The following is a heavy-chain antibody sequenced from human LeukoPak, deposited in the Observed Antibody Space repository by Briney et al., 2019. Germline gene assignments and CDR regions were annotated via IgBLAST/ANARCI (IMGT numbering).Heavy chain of an antibody. Sequence: GGSLRLSCAASGVIFSNAWMSWVRQAPGKGLEWVGRIKSKTDGGTTEYAAPVKGRFTISRDDAKNTLYLQMNSLKTEDTALYYCTTTPGLQYDFWGQGTLVTVSS. CDR3: TTTPGLQYDF. V-gene: IGHV3-15*01. CDR2: IKSKTDGGTT. D-gene: IGHD4-11*01. CDR1: GVIFSNAW. J-gene: IGHJ4*02.